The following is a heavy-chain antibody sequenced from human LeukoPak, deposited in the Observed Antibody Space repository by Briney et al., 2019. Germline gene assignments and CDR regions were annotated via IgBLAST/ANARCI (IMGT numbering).Heavy chain of an antibody. CDR2: ISGYNGKT. J-gene: IGHJ4*02. Sequence: ASVKVSCKASGYTFTSYGISWVRQAPGQGLEWMAWISGYNGKTNYAQKFQGRGTMTTDRSTSTAYMELRSLISDDTAVYYCARSDVWGELHLDYWGQGTLVTVSS. V-gene: IGHV1-18*01. CDR3: ARSDVWGELHLDY. CDR1: GYTFTSYG. D-gene: IGHD3-16*01.